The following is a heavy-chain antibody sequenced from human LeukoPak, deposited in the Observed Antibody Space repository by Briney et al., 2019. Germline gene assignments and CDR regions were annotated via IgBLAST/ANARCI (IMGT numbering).Heavy chain of an antibody. Sequence: GGSLRLSCAASGFTFSNYYMSWVRQAPGKGLEWVSVIYSGGSTYYADSVKGRFTISRDNSKNTLYLQMNSLRAEDTAVYYCARGRGRGSGSYYSDYWGQGTLVTVSS. J-gene: IGHJ4*02. CDR2: IYSGGST. CDR1: GFTFSNYY. D-gene: IGHD3-10*01. V-gene: IGHV3-53*01. CDR3: ARGRGRGSGSYYSDY.